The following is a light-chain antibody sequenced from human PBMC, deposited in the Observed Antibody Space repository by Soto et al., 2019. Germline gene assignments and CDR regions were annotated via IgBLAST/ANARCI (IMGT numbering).Light chain of an antibody. CDR3: QQVKTYPRT. CDR1: QSISSW. J-gene: IGKJ4*01. CDR2: DAS. V-gene: IGKV1-5*01. Sequence: QSPLPLSPPPAAIATISCMASQSISSWLAWYQQKPGKAPKLLIYDASSLESGVPSRFSGSGSGTEFTLTISSLQPDDFATYYCQQVKTYPRTFGGGTKVDIK.